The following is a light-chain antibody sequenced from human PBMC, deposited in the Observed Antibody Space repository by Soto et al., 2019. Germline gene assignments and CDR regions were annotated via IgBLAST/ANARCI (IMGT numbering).Light chain of an antibody. CDR3: QQYGNSPRT. CDR2: DAS. CDR1: QTVGSN. V-gene: IGKV3D-15*01. J-gene: IGKJ1*01. Sequence: EIVMTQSPATLSVSPGERATLSCRASQTVGSNLAWYQQKRGQAPRLLIYDASTRATGIPARFSGSGSGTEFTLTISSLQSEDFVVYYCQQYGNSPRTFGQGTKVDIK.